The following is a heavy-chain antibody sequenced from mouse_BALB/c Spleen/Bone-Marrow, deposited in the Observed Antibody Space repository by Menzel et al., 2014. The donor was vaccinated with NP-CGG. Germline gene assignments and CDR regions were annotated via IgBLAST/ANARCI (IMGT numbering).Heavy chain of an antibody. CDR1: GFSLTSYG. Sequence: VQLQQSGPGLVQPSQSLSITCTGSGFSLTSYGVHWVRQSPGKGLEWLGVIWSGGSTDYNAAFISRLSISKDNSKSQVFFKMNSLQANDTAIYYCARGYSLFFDYWGQATTPKVSS. CDR3: ARGYSLFFDY. CDR2: IWSGGST. V-gene: IGHV2-2*02. D-gene: IGHD2-3*01. J-gene: IGHJ2*01.